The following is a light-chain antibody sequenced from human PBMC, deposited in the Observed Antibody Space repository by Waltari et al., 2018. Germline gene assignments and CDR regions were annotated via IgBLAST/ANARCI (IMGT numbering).Light chain of an antibody. CDR3: GSYTSSSPYV. Sequence: QSALTQPASVSGSPGQSITISCTGTSSDVGGYNYVSWYQQHPGKAPKLMIYDVSDRPAGISTRFSGSKSGNTASLTISGLQAEDEADYYCGSYTSSSPYVFGTGTKVTVL. J-gene: IGLJ1*01. CDR1: SSDVGGYNY. CDR2: DVS. V-gene: IGLV2-14*03.